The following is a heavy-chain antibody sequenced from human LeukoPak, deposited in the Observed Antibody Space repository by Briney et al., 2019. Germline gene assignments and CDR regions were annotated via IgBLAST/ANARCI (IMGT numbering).Heavy chain of an antibody. D-gene: IGHD3-22*01. Sequence: SETLSLTCTVSGGSISSGDYYWSWIRQPPGKGLEWIAYMYYSGSTYYNPSLKSRVTMSADTSKNQLSLKLSSVTAAGTAVYYCARPYYYDSRIDPWGQGILVTVSS. CDR1: GGSISSGDYY. CDR2: MYYSGST. J-gene: IGHJ5*02. V-gene: IGHV4-30-4*01. CDR3: ARPYYYDSRIDP.